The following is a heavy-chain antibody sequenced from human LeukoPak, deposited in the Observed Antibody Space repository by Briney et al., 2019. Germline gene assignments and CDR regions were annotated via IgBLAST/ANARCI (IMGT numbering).Heavy chain of an antibody. CDR1: NYTFTSYG. Sequence: ASVKVSCKASNYTFTSYGISWVRQAPGQGLEWMAWINAYNGDTNYAQKFQGRVTMTRNTSISTAYMELSSLRSEDTAVYYCARVTGDNWFDPWGQGTLVTVSS. CDR2: INAYNGDT. V-gene: IGHV1-18*01. J-gene: IGHJ5*02. CDR3: ARVTGDNWFDP. D-gene: IGHD4-11*01.